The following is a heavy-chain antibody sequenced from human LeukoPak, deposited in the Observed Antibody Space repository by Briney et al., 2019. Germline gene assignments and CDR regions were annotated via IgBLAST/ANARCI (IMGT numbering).Heavy chain of an antibody. CDR2: NYYSGTT. J-gene: IGHJ4*02. CDR3: ARGSTGDKSNN. D-gene: IGHD7-27*01. CDR1: GGSITSGGYY. Sequence: SQTLSLTCTVSGGSITSGGYYWSWIRQLPGKGLEWIGYNYYSGTTSYNLSLKSRLTISLDTSENQFSLKLSSVTAADTAVYYCARGSTGDKSNNWGQGTLVTVSS. V-gene: IGHV4-31*03.